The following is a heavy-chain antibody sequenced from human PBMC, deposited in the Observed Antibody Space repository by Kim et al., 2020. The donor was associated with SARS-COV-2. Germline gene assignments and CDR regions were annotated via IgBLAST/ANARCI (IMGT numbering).Heavy chain of an antibody. Sequence: GGSLRLSCEASDFTFRNYAMNWVRQAPGKGLEWVSPITASGRDTYYAGSVKGRFTISRDNSKNSLYLQLDSLRGGDTAIYYCARDVGSNSLDYFDYWGLGTLVTVSS. CDR2: ITASGRDT. CDR1: DFTFRNYA. CDR3: ARDVGSNSLDYFDY. J-gene: IGHJ4*02. D-gene: IGHD1-1*01. V-gene: IGHV3-23*01.